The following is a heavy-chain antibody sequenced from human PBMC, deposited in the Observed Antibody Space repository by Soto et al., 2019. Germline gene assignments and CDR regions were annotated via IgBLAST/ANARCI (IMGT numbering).Heavy chain of an antibody. Sequence: SETLSLTCAVYGGSFSGYYWSWIRQPPGKGLEWIGEINHSGSTNYNPSLKSRVTISVDTSKNQFSLKLSSVTAADTAVYYCARVMVPPYYYYGMDVWGQGTTVTVSS. D-gene: IGHD2-8*01. V-gene: IGHV4-34*01. J-gene: IGHJ6*02. CDR1: GGSFSGYY. CDR3: ARVMVPPYYYYGMDV. CDR2: INHSGST.